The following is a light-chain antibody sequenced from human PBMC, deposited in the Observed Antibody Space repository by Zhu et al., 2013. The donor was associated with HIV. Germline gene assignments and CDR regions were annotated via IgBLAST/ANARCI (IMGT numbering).Light chain of an antibody. CDR1: QNISSW. CDR2: EAS. J-gene: IGKJ2*01. V-gene: IGKV1-5*03. Sequence: DIQMTQSPSTLSASVGDRVTITCRASQNISSWLTWYQQKPGKAPNLLIYEASTLQSGIPSRFSGSGSGTRFTLTIASLQPDDLATYHCQQYDSHPYTFGQGTKLEIK. CDR3: QQYDSHPYT.